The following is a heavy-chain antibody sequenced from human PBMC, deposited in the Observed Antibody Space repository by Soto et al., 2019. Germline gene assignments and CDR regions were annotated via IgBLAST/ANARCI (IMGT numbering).Heavy chain of an antibody. CDR2: ISYDGSNK. V-gene: IGHV3-30-3*01. CDR3: LGMATTDPGY. CDR1: GFTFSSYA. J-gene: IGHJ4*02. D-gene: IGHD5-12*01. Sequence: GGSLRLSCAASGFTFSSYAMHWVRQAPGKGLEWVAVISYDGSNKYYADSVKGRFTISRDNSKNTLYLQMNSLRAEDTAVYYCLGMATTDPGYWGQGTRVTVSS.